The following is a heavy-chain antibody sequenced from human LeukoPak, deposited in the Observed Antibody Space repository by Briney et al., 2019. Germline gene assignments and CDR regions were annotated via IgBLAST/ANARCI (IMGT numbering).Heavy chain of an antibody. V-gene: IGHV4-4*02. Sequence: SETLSLTCAVSGGSISSSNWWSWVRQPARKGLEWIGEIYHSGSTNYNPSLKSRVTISVDTSKNQFSLKLSSVTAADTAVYYCARSMVRGLIISLFNWFDPWGQGTLVTVSS. CDR3: ARSMVRGLIISLFNWFDP. D-gene: IGHD3-10*01. J-gene: IGHJ5*02. CDR1: GGSISSSNW. CDR2: IYHSGST.